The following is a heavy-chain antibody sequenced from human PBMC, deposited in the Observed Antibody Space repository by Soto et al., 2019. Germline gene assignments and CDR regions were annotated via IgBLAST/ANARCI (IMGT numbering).Heavy chain of an antibody. J-gene: IGHJ6*02. CDR1: GFTFSNYW. CDR3: VREVTTATYYGMDV. CDR2: ISSDGSIT. D-gene: IGHD2-21*02. Sequence: EVQLVESGGGLVQPGGSLRLSCAASGFTFSNYWMHWVRQAPGKGLVWVSRISSDGSITNYAASVKGRFTISRDNAMNTLYLQMNSLRAEDTAVYYWVREVTTATYYGMDVWGQVTTVTVSS. V-gene: IGHV3-74*01.